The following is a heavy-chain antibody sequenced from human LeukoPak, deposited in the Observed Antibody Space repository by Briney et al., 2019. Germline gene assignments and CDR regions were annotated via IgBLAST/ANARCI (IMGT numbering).Heavy chain of an antibody. D-gene: IGHD1-26*01. J-gene: IGHJ3*02. CDR3: ARVLVGATVEGAFDI. Sequence: SETLSLTCTVSGGSISSYYWSWIRQPPGKGLEWIGYIYYSGSTNYNPSLKSRVTISVDTSKNQFSLKLSSVTAADTAVYYCARVLVGATVEGAFDIWGQGTMVTVSS. CDR2: IYYSGST. CDR1: GGSISSYY. V-gene: IGHV4-59*01.